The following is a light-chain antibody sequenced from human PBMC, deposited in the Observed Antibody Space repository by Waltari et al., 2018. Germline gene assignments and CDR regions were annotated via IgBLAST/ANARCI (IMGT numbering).Light chain of an antibody. CDR3: SSYGGSNNLV. Sequence: QSALTQPPSASGSPGQSVTIPCPGTSSDIGGYKFVSWYQQHPGKAPKLMLYEVSQRPSGVPDRFSGSKSGNTASLTVSGLQAEDEADYYCSSYGGSNNLVFGGGTKLTVL. V-gene: IGLV2-8*01. CDR1: SSDIGGYKF. J-gene: IGLJ2*01. CDR2: EVS.